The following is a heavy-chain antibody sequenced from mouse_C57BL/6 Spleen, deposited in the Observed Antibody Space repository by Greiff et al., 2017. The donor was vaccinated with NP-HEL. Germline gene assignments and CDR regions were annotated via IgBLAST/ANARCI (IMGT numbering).Heavy chain of an antibody. Sequence: VQLQQPGAELVKPGASVKMSCKASGYTFTSYWITWVKQRPGQGLEWIGDIYPGSGSTNYNEKFKSKATLTVDTSSSTAYMQLSSLTSEDSAVYYCARTYRLNYYAMDYWGQGTSVTVSS. CDR2: IYPGSGST. J-gene: IGHJ4*01. V-gene: IGHV1-55*01. CDR3: ARTYRLNYYAMDY. CDR1: GYTFTSYW. D-gene: IGHD5-1*01.